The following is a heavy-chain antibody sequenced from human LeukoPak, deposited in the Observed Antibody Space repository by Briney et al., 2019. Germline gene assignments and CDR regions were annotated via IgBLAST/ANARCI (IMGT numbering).Heavy chain of an antibody. V-gene: IGHV3-7*03. CDR2: IKQDGREK. J-gene: IGHJ4*02. Sequence: GGSLRLSCAASGFTFISYWMSWVRQAPGKGLEWVANIKQDGREKYYVDSVKGRFTISRDNAKNSLYLQMNSLRAEDTAVYYCAREGWHSSSWYFFDYWGQGILVTVSS. CDR3: AREGWHSSSWYFFDY. CDR1: GFTFISYW. D-gene: IGHD6-13*01.